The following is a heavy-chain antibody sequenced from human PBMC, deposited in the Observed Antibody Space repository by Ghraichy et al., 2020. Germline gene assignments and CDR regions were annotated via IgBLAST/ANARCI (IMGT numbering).Heavy chain of an antibody. CDR1: GGSISSYY. D-gene: IGHD2-21*02. J-gene: IGHJ3*02. CDR2: IYYSGST. Sequence: SETLSLTCTVSGGSISSYYWSWIRQPPGKGLEWIGYIYYSGSTNYNPSLKSRVTISVDTSKNQFSLKLSSVTAADTAVYYCARNRVVVVTPFDAFDIWGQCTMVTVSS. V-gene: IGHV4-59*01. CDR3: ARNRVVVVTPFDAFDI.